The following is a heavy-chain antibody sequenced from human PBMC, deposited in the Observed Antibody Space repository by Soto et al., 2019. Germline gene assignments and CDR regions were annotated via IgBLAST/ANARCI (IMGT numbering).Heavy chain of an antibody. V-gene: IGHV4-59*01. CDR1: DGSIGKDY. CDR3: VRGRGDGYSLAY. D-gene: IGHD3-10*01. J-gene: IGHJ4*02. CDR2: LYGGGST. Sequence: SETLSLTCTVSDGSIGKDYWSWIRQPPGKGLEWIGFLYGGGSTVYNPSLKSRVTISVDTSKNHISLTLTSMTAADTAVYFCVRGRGDGYSLAYWGQGILVTVSS.